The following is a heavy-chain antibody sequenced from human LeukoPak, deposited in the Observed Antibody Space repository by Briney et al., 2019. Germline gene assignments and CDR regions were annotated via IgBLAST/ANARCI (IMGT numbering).Heavy chain of an antibody. CDR3: ASSYGDYVFDAFDI. Sequence: ASVKVSCKASGGTFSSYAISWVRQAPGQGREWMGGIIPIFGTANYAQKFQGRGTITADKSTSTAYMELSSLRSEDTAVYYCASSYGDYVFDAFDIWGQGTMVTVSS. CDR2: IIPIFGTA. CDR1: GGTFSSYA. J-gene: IGHJ3*02. V-gene: IGHV1-69*06. D-gene: IGHD4-17*01.